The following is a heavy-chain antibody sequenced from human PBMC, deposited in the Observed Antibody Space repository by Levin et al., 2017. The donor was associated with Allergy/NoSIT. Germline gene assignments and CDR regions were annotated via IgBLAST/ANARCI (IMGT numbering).Heavy chain of an antibody. Sequence: GESLKISCEASGFSFANYAMSWVRQAPGKGLEWVSGISGNDGSTYYADLVRGRFTISRDNSKKTLYLQMNNLRAEDTAVYSCAKGLYSNFVGGPFAPWGQGTLVAVSS. V-gene: IGHV3-23*01. J-gene: IGHJ5*02. CDR1: GFSFANYA. CDR3: AKGLYSNFVGGPFAP. CDR2: ISGNDGST. D-gene: IGHD4-11*01.